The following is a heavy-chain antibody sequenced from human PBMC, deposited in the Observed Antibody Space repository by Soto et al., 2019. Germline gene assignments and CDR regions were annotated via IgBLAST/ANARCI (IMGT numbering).Heavy chain of an antibody. CDR1: EYTFTDYA. CDR2: ISPFSGNT. J-gene: IGHJ4*02. CDR3: ARRGYSSVDY. D-gene: IGHD6-25*01. V-gene: IGHV1-3*01. Sequence: AASVKVSCKASEYTFTDYAIHWVRQAPGQRLQWMGWISPFSGNTQYSEKFQGRVTITRDTSASTAYMELRSLTSEDTAIYYCARRGYSSVDYWGQGTLVTVAS.